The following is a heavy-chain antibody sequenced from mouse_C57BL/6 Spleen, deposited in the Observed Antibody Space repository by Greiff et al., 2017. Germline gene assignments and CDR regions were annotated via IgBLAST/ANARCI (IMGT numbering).Heavy chain of an antibody. V-gene: IGHV1-22*01. CDR2: INPNNGGT. J-gene: IGHJ3*01. CDR1: GYTFTDYN. D-gene: IGHD1-1*01. Sequence: VQLKESGPELVKPGASVKMSCKASGYTFTDYNMHWVKQSHGKSLEWIGYINPNNGGTSYNQKFKGKATLTVNKSSSTAYMELRSLTSEDSAVYYCARGDYGSSYVWFAYWGQGTLVTVSA. CDR3: ARGDYGSSYVWFAY.